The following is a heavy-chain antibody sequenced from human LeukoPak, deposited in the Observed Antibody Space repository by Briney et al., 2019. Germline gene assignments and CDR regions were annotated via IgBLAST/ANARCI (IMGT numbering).Heavy chain of an antibody. CDR1: GYTFTSYA. J-gene: IGHJ6*03. CDR3: ARDQSSSWSHYYYMDV. V-gene: IGHV7-4-1*02. D-gene: IGHD6-13*01. Sequence: PEASVKVSCKASGYTFTSYAMNWVRQAPGQGLEWMGWINTNTGNPTYAQGFTGRFVFSLDTSVSTAYLQISSLKAEDTAVYYCARDQSSSWSHYYYMDVWGKGTTVTVSS. CDR2: INTNTGNP.